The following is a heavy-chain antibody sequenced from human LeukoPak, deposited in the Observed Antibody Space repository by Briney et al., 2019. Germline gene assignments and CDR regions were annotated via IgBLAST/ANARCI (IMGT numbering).Heavy chain of an antibody. V-gene: IGHV5-51*01. J-gene: IGHJ3*02. CDR1: GYSFTSYW. CDR3: ARTCSGGSCYLAFDI. CDR2: IYPGDSDT. Sequence: GESLKISCKGSGYSFTSYWIGWVRQMPGKGLEWMGIIYPGDSDTRYSPSFQGQVTISADKSISTAYLQWSSLKAADTAIYYCARTCSGGSCYLAFDIWGQGTMVTVSS. D-gene: IGHD2-15*01.